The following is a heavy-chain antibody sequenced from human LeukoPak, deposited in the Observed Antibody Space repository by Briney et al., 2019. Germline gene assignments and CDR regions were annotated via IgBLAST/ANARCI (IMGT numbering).Heavy chain of an antibody. Sequence: GGSLRLSCAASGFTFSSYSMNWVRQAPGKGLEWVSYISSSSSTIYYADSVKGRFTISRDNAKNSLYLQMNSLRAEDTAVYYCARGVIAVAGIYAFDIWGQGTMVTVSS. CDR1: GFTFSSYS. V-gene: IGHV3-48*01. D-gene: IGHD6-19*01. J-gene: IGHJ3*02. CDR3: ARGVIAVAGIYAFDI. CDR2: ISSSSSTI.